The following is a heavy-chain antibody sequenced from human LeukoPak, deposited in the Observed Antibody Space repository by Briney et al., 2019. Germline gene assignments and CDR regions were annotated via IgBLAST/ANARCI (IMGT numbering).Heavy chain of an antibody. CDR3: ARDPEYGSSGFFGDY. J-gene: IGHJ4*02. CDR2: INKDGSDR. V-gene: IGHV3-7*01. D-gene: IGHD4-23*01. CDR1: GFTFSSFW. Sequence: PGGSLRLSCEVSGFTFSSFWMTWVRQAPGKGPQWVAIINKDGSDRYYVDSVKGRFTISRDNAKNSLYLQMDSLRADDTAVYYCARDPEYGSSGFFGDYWGQGTLVTVSS.